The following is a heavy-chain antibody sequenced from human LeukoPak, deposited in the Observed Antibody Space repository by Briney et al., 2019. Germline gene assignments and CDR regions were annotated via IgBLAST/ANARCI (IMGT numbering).Heavy chain of an antibody. J-gene: IGHJ6*02. CDR2: ISYDGSDK. D-gene: IGHD6-19*01. V-gene: IGHV3-30-3*01. CDR3: ARPAGTYDYSYGMDV. Sequence: GGSLRLSCAASGFTFSSYGMHWVRQAPGKGLEWVAVISYDGSDKYYADSVKGRFTISRDSSKNTLYLQMNSLRAEDTAVYYCARPAGTYDYSYGMDVWGQGTTVTVSS. CDR1: GFTFSSYG.